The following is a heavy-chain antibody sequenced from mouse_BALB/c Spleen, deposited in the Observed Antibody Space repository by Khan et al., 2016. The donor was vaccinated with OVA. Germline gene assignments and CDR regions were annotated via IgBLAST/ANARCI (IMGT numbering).Heavy chain of an antibody. V-gene: IGHV9-3-1*01. Sequence: QIQLVQSGPELKKPGETVKISCKASGYTFTNYGLNWVKQAPGKGLQWMGWINTNTGEPTYAVDFKGRFAFSLETSASTAYLQINNLKNEDTATYFWARPPYFSYVRVYWGQGTSVTVSS. D-gene: IGHD2-10*01. J-gene: IGHJ4*01. CDR3: ARPPYFSYVRVY. CDR1: GYTFTNYG. CDR2: INTNTGEP.